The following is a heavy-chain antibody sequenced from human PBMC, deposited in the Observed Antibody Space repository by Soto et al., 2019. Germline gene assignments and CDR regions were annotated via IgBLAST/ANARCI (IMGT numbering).Heavy chain of an antibody. CDR2: IYSGGST. V-gene: IGHV3-66*01. CDR3: APYTHNGY. Sequence: GWSLRLSGAASVLTVSNNYMSWVRQAPGKGLEWVSLIYSGGSTYYADSVKGRFTICRDSSKNNRYLQMNSLRAEDKAIYYCAPYTHNGYWAQGALVTVSS. J-gene: IGHJ4*02. CDR1: VLTVSNNY. D-gene: IGHD1-20*01.